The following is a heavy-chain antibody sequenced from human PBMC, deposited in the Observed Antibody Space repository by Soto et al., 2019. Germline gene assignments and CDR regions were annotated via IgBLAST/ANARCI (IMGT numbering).Heavy chain of an antibody. CDR1: GFSFSGST. CDR2: IRGKINNYAA. J-gene: IGHJ6*03. D-gene: IGHD3-3*01. CDR3: TRIEVHFGVPPKGGVYYTYYMYV. Sequence: EVQLVESGGDLVQPGGSLKLSCAASGFSFSGSTIHWVRQASGKGLEWLGRIRGKINNYAAAYGASVKVRITMSRDDSQDRAYLENNSVKTDDTAVYYCTRIEVHFGVPPKGGVYYTYYMYVWGKGFTFTVSS. V-gene: IGHV3-73*01.